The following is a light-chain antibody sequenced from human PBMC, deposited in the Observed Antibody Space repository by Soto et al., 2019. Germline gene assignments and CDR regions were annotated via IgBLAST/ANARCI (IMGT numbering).Light chain of an antibody. Sequence: QSXLTQPXXVSGXXXXXVXXXXXGSSXNIGAGYDVHWYQQLPGTAPKLLIYGNSNRPSGVPDRFSGSKSGTSASLAITGLQAEDEADYYCQSYDNSLSSLFGGGTKLTVL. CDR3: QSYDNSLSSL. V-gene: IGLV1-40*01. CDR1: SXNIGAGYD. J-gene: IGLJ2*01. CDR2: GNS.